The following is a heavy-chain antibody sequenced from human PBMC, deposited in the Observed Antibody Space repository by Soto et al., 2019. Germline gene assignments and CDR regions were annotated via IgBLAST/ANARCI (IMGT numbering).Heavy chain of an antibody. Sequence: PSETLSLTCTVSGGSVSSGSYYWSWIRQPPGKGLEWIGYIYYSGSTNYNPSLKSRVTISVDTSKDQFSLKLSSVTAADTAVYYCARDRMWCSRGSRVSSDYWGKG. J-gene: IGHJ4*02. CDR2: IYYSGST. V-gene: IGHV4-61*01. CDR3: ARDRMWCSRGSRVSSDY. D-gene: IGHD2-15*01. CDR1: GGSVSSGSYY.